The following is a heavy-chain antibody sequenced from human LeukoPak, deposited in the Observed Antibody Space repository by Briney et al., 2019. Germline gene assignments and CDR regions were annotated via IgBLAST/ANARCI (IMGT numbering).Heavy chain of an antibody. D-gene: IGHD6-6*01. CDR1: GRTFSGYY. J-gene: IGHJ4*02. CDR2: INHSGCT. V-gene: IGHV4-34*01. Sequence: PSETLTLPCAVYGRTFSGYYWIWIRQPPGKGLEWLGEINHSGCTNYNPSLKRRVPIFVSTTKNQFSLKLSSVTAADTAVYYCARRTHSNSIAARSMGGFDYWGQGTLVTVSS. CDR3: ARRTHSNSIAARSMGGFDY.